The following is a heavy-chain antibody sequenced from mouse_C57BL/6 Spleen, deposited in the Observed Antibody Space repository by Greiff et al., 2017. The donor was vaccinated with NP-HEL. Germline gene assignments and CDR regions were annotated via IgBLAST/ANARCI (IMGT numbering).Heavy chain of an antibody. CDR1: GYTFTGYW. V-gene: IGHV1-9*01. J-gene: IGHJ2*01. D-gene: IGHD3-2*01. Sequence: QVQLQQSGAELMKPGASVKLSCKATGYTFTGYWIEWVKQRPGHGLEWIGEILPGSGSTNYNEKFKGKATFTADTSSNTAYMQRRSLTTEDSAIYYCAKDRETFDYWGQGTTLTVSS. CDR3: AKDRETFDY. CDR2: ILPGSGST.